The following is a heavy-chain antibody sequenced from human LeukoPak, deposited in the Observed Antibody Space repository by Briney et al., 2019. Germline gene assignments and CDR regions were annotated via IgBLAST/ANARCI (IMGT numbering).Heavy chain of an antibody. V-gene: IGHV4-39*02. Sequence: SETLSLTCIVSGGSISSISSNNYPWGWIRQPPGKGLEWIGSIYYSGSTYYNPSLKSRVTISVDTSKNQSSLKLSSVTVADTALYYCAREMGVVTAHGIDVWGQGTTVTVSS. J-gene: IGHJ6*02. D-gene: IGHD4-23*01. CDR3: AREMGVVTAHGIDV. CDR1: GGSISSISSNNYP. CDR2: IYYSGST.